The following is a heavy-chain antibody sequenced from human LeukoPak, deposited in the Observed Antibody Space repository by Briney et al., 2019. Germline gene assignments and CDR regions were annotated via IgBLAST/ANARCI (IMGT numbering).Heavy chain of an antibody. J-gene: IGHJ6*03. Sequence: HPGGSLRLSCAASGFTFSSYAMTWVRQAPGKGLEWVSSFSFNGESTYYADSAKGRFTISRDNSKNTLYLQMNSLRAEDTAVYYCAKGGYSNGRYYYYYMDVWGEGTTVTVSS. D-gene: IGHD5-18*01. V-gene: IGHV3-23*01. CDR1: GFTFSSYA. CDR2: FSFNGEST. CDR3: AKGGYSNGRYYYYYMDV.